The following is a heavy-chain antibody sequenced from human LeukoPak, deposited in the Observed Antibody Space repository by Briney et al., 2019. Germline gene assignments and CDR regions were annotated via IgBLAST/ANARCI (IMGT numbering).Heavy chain of an antibody. Sequence: GGSLRLSCAASGFTFSRYAMSWVRQATGKGLEWVSSIGGSGGSTYYAHSVKGRFTISRDNSKNTLYLQMNSLRAEDTAVYYCAKVETAAAATLRGFDYWGQGTLVTVSS. V-gene: IGHV3-23*01. D-gene: IGHD6-13*01. CDR2: IGGSGGST. CDR1: GFTFSRYA. J-gene: IGHJ4*02. CDR3: AKVETAAAATLRGFDY.